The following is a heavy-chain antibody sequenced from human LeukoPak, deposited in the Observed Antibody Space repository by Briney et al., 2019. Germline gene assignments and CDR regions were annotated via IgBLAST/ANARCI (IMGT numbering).Heavy chain of an antibody. CDR2: IYYSGST. D-gene: IGHD3-10*01. CDR3: ARSTGPNYYGSGIYDY. Sequence: PSETLSLTCTVSGGSISSSSYYWGWIRQPPGKGLEWIGSIYYSGSTYYNPSLKSRVTISVDTSKNQFSLKLSSVAAADTAVYYCARSTGPNYYGSGIYDYWGQGTLVTVSS. CDR1: GGSISSSSYY. V-gene: IGHV4-39*07. J-gene: IGHJ4*02.